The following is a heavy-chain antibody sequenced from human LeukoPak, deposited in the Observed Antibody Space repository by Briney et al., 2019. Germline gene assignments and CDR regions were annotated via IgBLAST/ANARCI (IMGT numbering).Heavy chain of an antibody. CDR3: ATQAELRFLEWLYFDY. CDR2: IIPIFGTA. CDR1: GGTFSSYA. Sequence: GSSVKVSCKASGGTFSSYAISWVRQAPGQGLEWMGGIIPIFGTANYAQKFQGRVTITADESTSTAYMELRSLRSDDTAVYYCATQAELRFLEWLYFDYWGQGTLVTVSS. J-gene: IGHJ4*02. V-gene: IGHV1-69*01. D-gene: IGHD3-3*01.